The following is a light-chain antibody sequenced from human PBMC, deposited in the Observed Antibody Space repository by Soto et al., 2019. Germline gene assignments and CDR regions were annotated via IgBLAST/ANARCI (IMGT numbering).Light chain of an antibody. CDR1: QSVKNS. CDR2: DAS. J-gene: IGKJ4*01. Sequence: EIVVTQSPATLSVSPGERATLSCRASQSVKNSLAWYQQKPGQAPRLLIYDASTRATGIQDRFSGSGSGTEFTLTISGLQSEDFAVYYCQQYDKWPLTFVGGTKVEIK. CDR3: QQYDKWPLT. V-gene: IGKV3-15*01.